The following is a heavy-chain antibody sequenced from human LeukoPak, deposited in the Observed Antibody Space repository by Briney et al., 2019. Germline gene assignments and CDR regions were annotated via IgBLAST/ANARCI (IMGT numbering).Heavy chain of an antibody. V-gene: IGHV4-4*07. CDR3: ARDRAAAGMGRGGDFDY. CDR2: IHSSGTT. Sequence: PSETLSLTCTVSGASISSHYWTWIRQPAGKGLEWIGRIHSSGTTNYNPSLKRRVTMSVDTSRNQFSLNLTSVTAADTAVYYCARDRAAAGMGRGGDFDYWGQGTLVTASS. J-gene: IGHJ4*02. D-gene: IGHD6-13*01. CDR1: GASISSHY.